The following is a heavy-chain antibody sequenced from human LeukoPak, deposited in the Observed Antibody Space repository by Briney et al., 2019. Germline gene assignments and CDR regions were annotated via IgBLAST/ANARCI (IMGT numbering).Heavy chain of an antibody. D-gene: IGHD6-13*01. CDR1: GFTFSSYG. J-gene: IGHJ4*02. Sequence: GSLRLSCAASGFTFSSYGMHWIRQPPGKGLEWIGSIYYSGSTYYSPSLKSRVTISVDTSKNQFSLKLSSVTAADTAVYYCARLGGGFGAAAIDYWGQGTLVTVSS. CDR3: ARLGGGFGAAAIDY. V-gene: IGHV4-39*01. CDR2: IYYSGST.